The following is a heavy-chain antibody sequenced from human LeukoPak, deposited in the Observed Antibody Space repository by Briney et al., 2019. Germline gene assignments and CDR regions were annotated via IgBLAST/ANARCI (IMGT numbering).Heavy chain of an antibody. D-gene: IGHD1-1*01. V-gene: IGHV4-4*02. CDR1: GGSISSSNW. CDR3: ARPHWNRNGGLFDY. Sequence: SGTLSLTCAVSGGSISSSNWWSWVRQPPGKGLEWIGEIYHSGSTNYNPSLKSRVTISVDTSKNQFSLKLSSVTAADTAVYYCARPHWNRNGGLFDYWGQGTLVTVSS. J-gene: IGHJ4*02. CDR2: IYHSGST.